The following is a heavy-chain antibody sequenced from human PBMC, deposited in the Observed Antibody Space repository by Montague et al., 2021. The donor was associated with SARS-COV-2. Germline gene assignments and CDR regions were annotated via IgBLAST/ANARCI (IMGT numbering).Heavy chain of an antibody. D-gene: IGHD2-15*01. V-gene: IGHV3-7*03. Sequence: SLRLSFAASGFTFSSYWMSWVRQAPGKGLEWVANIKQDGSEKYYVDSVKGRFTISRDNAKNSLYLQMNSLRAEDTAVYYCARDLGAVMVAAIKYYYYGMDIWGQGTTVTVSS. CDR3: ARDLGAVMVAAIKYYYYGMDI. CDR2: IKQDGSEK. J-gene: IGHJ6*02. CDR1: GFTFSSYW.